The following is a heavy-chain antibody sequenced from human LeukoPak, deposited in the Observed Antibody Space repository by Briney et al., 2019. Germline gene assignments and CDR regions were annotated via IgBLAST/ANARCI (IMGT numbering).Heavy chain of an antibody. CDR2: IRYDGSNK. V-gene: IGHV3-30*02. Sequence: GGSLRLSCAASGFTFSSYGMHWVRQAPGKGLEWVAFIRYDGSNKYYADSVKGRFTISRDNSKNTLYLQMNSLRAEDMAVYYCAKKGHWGWAHFDYWGQGTLVTVSS. J-gene: IGHJ4*02. CDR3: AKKGHWGWAHFDY. CDR1: GFTFSSYG. D-gene: IGHD7-27*01.